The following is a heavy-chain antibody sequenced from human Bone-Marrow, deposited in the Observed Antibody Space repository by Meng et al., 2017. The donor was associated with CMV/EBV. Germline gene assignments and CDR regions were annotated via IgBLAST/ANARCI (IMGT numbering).Heavy chain of an antibody. Sequence: ASVKVSCKASGYTFTSYYIHCVRQAPGQGLEWMGWISAYNGNTNYAQKLQGRVTMTTDTSTSTAYMELRSLRSDDTAVYYCARVGRLGYFDYWGQGTLVTVSS. CDR1: GYTFTSYY. D-gene: IGHD6-19*01. CDR3: ARVGRLGYFDY. CDR2: ISAYNGNT. V-gene: IGHV1-18*04. J-gene: IGHJ4*02.